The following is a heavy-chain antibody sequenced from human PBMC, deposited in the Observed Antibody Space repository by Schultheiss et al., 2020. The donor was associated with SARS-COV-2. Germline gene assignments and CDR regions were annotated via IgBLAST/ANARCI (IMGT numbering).Heavy chain of an antibody. J-gene: IGHJ4*02. CDR1: GGSISSGGYY. CDR2: IYYSGST. Sequence: SETLSLTCTVSGGSISSGGYYWSWIRQHPGKGLEWIGYIYYSGSTYYNPSLKSLVTISVDTSKNQFSLKLSSVTAADTAVYYCAREETGIAVAGTGYWGQGTLVTVSS. V-gene: IGHV4-31*01. CDR3: AREETGIAVAGTGY. D-gene: IGHD6-19*01.